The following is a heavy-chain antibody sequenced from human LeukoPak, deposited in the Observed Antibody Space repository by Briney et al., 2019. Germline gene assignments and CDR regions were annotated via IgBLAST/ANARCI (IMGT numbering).Heavy chain of an antibody. Sequence: SETLSLTCTVSGGSISSYYWSWIRQPPGKGLEWIGYIYYSGSTTYNPSLKSRVTISVDTSKNQFSLKLSSVTAADTAVYYCARAPPILTGNDWYFDLWGRGTLVTVSS. V-gene: IGHV4-59*01. CDR1: GGSISSYY. CDR3: ARAPPILTGNDWYFDL. J-gene: IGHJ2*01. CDR2: IYYSGST. D-gene: IGHD3-9*01.